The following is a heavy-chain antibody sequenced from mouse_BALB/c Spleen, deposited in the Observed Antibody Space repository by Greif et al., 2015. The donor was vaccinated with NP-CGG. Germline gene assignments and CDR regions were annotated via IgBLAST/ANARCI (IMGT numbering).Heavy chain of an antibody. Sequence: QVQLQQSGPGLVQPSQSLSITCTVSGFSLTSYGVHWVRQSPGKGLEWLGVIWGGGSTDYNAAFMSRLSITKDNSKSQVFYKMNSLQADDTAIYYCAKKGEYDYDWFAYWGQGTLVTVSA. J-gene: IGHJ3*01. D-gene: IGHD2-4*01. CDR2: IWGGGST. CDR3: AKKGEYDYDWFAY. CDR1: GFSLTSYG. V-gene: IGHV2-5*01.